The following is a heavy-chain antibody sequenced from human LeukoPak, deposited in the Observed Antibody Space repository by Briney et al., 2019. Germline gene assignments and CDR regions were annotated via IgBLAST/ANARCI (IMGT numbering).Heavy chain of an antibody. CDR3: ARLVFGRRAGGTY. D-gene: IGHD3/OR15-3a*01. CDR2: IYYSGST. Sequence: PSETLSLTCTVSGVSISSSSYYWGWIRQPPGKGLEWIGSIYYSGSTYYNPSLKSRVTISVHTSNNHFSLKLRSVTAADTAVYYCARLVFGRRAGGTYWGQGTLVIVSS. CDR1: GVSISSSSYY. V-gene: IGHV4-39*02. J-gene: IGHJ4*01.